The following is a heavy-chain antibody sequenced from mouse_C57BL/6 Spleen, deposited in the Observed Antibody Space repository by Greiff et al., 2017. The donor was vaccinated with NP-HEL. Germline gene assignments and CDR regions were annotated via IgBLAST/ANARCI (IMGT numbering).Heavy chain of an antibody. CDR3: VRHEGAFDY. Sequence: DVKLQESGGGLVQPKGSLKLSCAASGFSFNTYAMNWVRQAPGKGLEWVARIRSKSNNYATYYADSVKDRFTISRDDSESMLYLQMNNLKTEDTAMYYCVRHEGAFDYWGQGTTLTVSS. V-gene: IGHV10-1*01. CDR1: GFSFNTYA. CDR2: IRSKSNNYAT. J-gene: IGHJ2*01.